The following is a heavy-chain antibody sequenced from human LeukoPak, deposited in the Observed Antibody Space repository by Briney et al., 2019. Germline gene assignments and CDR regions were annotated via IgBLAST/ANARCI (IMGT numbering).Heavy chain of an antibody. CDR2: IYYSGST. J-gene: IGHJ4*02. Sequence: PSETLSLTCAVYGGSFSGYYWSWIRQPPGKGLEWIGSIYYSGSTYYNPSLKSRVTISVDTSKNQFSLKLSSVTAADTAVYYCARDRGEDIVVVVALPRGIYFDYWGQGTLVTVSS. D-gene: IGHD2-15*01. V-gene: IGHV4-34*01. CDR1: GGSFSGYY. CDR3: ARDRGEDIVVVVALPRGIYFDY.